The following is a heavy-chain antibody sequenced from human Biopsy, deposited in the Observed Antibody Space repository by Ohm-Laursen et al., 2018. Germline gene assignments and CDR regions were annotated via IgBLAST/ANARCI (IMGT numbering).Heavy chain of an antibody. CDR1: GFIFSTYT. J-gene: IGHJ4*02. CDR2: ISSRSSDI. V-gene: IGHV3-21*04. Sequence: SLRLSCTASGFIFSTYTMNWVRQAPGEGLEWVSSISSRSSDIYYADSVKGRCTISRDNAKNSLFLHMNSLRAEDTALYYCAKDSGGSPLGELFHWGQGNLVTVSS. CDR3: AKDSGGSPLGELFH. D-gene: IGHD3-16*01.